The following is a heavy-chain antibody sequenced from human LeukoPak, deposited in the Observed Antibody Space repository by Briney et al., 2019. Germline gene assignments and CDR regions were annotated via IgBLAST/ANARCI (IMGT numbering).Heavy chain of an antibody. CDR2: IYYSGST. CDR3: ARDRSIVGALGDAFDI. V-gene: IGHV4-59*12. CDR1: GGSISSYY. Sequence: SETLSLTCTVSGGSISSYYWSWIRQPPGKGLGWIGYIYYSGSTNYNPSLKSRVTISVDTSKNQFSLKLSSVTAADTAVYYCARDRSIVGALGDAFDIWGQGTMVTVSS. J-gene: IGHJ3*02. D-gene: IGHD1-26*01.